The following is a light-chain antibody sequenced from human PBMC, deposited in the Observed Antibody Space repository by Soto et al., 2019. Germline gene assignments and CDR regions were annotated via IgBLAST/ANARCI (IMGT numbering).Light chain of an antibody. J-gene: IGKJ1*01. Sequence: EIVMTQSPAALSVSPVERATLSCRASQSVRNSYLAWYQQKPGQAPRLLIYGAYTRATGIPVRFSGSGSGTDFTLTISRLEPEDFAVYYCQQYGSSPPVTFGQGTKVDIK. V-gene: IGKV3-20*01. CDR1: QSVRNSY. CDR3: QQYGSSPPVT. CDR2: GAY.